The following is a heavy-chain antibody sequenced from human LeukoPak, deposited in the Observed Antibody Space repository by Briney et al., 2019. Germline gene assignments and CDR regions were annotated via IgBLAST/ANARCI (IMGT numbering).Heavy chain of an antibody. CDR3: ARAVGGGAFDI. V-gene: IGHV4-61*02. CDR2: SYTSGSA. Sequence: SETLFLTCTVSGGSISSGSYYWSWIRQPAGKGLEWIGRSYTSGSANCNPSLKSRVTISADTSKNHFSLKLSSVTAADTAVYYCARAVGGGAFDIWGQGTMVTVSS. J-gene: IGHJ3*02. CDR1: GGSISSGSYY. D-gene: IGHD1-26*01.